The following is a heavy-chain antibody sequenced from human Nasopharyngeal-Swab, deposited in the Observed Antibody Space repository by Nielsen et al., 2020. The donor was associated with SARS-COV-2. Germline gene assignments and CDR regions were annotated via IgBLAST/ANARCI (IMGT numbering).Heavy chain of an antibody. CDR2: IRVSGSST. CDR1: GFTFSSSA. V-gene: IGHV3-23*01. CDR3: ARDSRYYYYGMDV. D-gene: IGHD2/OR15-2a*01. J-gene: IGHJ6*02. Sequence: GESLKISCAASGFTFSSSAMGWVRQAPGKGLEWVSTIRVSGSSTYCTDSVKGRFTISRDNSKNTLYLQMNSLRAEDTAVYYCARDSRYYYYGMDVWGQGTTVTVSS.